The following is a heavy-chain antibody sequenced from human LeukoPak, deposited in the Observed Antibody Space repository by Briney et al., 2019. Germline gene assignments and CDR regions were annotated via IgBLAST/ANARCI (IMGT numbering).Heavy chain of an antibody. D-gene: IGHD2-15*01. V-gene: IGHV1-8*01. CDR2: MNPNSGNT. CDR3: ARTKLDIVVVVAAKIDAFDI. CDR1: GYTFTSYD. J-gene: IGHJ3*02. Sequence: ASVKVSCRASGYTFTSYDINWVRQATGQGLEWMGWMNPNSGNTGYAQKFQGRVTMTRNTSISTAYMELSSLRSEDTAVYYCARTKLDIVVVVAAKIDAFDIWGQGTMVTVSS.